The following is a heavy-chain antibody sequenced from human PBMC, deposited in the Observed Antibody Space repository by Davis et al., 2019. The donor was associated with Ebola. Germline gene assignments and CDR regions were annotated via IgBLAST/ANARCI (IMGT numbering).Heavy chain of an antibody. CDR2: ISAYNGNT. CDR1: GYTFTSYA. J-gene: IGHJ6*02. D-gene: IGHD1-26*01. Sequence: AASVKVSCKASGYTFTSYAISWVRQAPGQGLEWMGWISAYNGNTNYAQKLQGRVTMTTDTSTSTAYMELRSLRSDDTAVYYCARDQSGIWRGMDVWGQGTTVTVSS. CDR3: ARDQSGIWRGMDV. V-gene: IGHV1-18*01.